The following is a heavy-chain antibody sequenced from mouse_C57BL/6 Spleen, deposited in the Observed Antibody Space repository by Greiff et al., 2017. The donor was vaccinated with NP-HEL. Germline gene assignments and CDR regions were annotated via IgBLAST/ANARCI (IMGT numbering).Heavy chain of an antibody. CDR3: ASSDYYGISYFDY. V-gene: IGHV1-69*01. CDR1: GYTFTSYW. D-gene: IGHD1-1*01. CDR2: IDPSDSYT. Sequence: QVQLQQPGAELVMPGASVKLSCKASGYTFTSYWMHWVKQRPGQGLEWIGEIDPSDSYTNYNQKFKGKSTLTVDKSSSTAYMQLCSLTSEDAAVYYCASSDYYGISYFDYWGQGTTLTVSS. J-gene: IGHJ2*01.